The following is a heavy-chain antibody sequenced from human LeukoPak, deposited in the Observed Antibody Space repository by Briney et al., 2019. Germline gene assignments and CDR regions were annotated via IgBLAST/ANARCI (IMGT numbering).Heavy chain of an antibody. Sequence: PGGSLRLSCAASGFTFSSYWMHWVRQAPGKGLVWVSRINSDGSSTTYADSVNGRFTISRDNSKNTLYLQMNSLSAEDTAVYYCAKEGRNYYDSSGYADYWGQGTLVTVSS. J-gene: IGHJ4*02. CDR3: AKEGRNYYDSSGYADY. CDR2: INSDGSST. V-gene: IGHV3-74*01. D-gene: IGHD3-22*01. CDR1: GFTFSSYW.